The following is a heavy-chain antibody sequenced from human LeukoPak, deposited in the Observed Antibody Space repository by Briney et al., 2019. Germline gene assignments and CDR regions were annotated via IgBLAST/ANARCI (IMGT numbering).Heavy chain of an antibody. CDR3: AKDVGKWESLHFFDP. CDR2: ISGSGAST. D-gene: IGHD1-26*01. CDR1: GFTLSTNA. J-gene: IGHJ5*02. Sequence: PGGSLRLSCLTSGFTLSTNAMSWVRQAPGKGLEWISGISGSGASTYYADSVKGRFTISRDDSRNTLYLQMNSLRGDDTAVYYCAKDVGKWESLHFFDPWGQGTLVTVSS. V-gene: IGHV3-23*01.